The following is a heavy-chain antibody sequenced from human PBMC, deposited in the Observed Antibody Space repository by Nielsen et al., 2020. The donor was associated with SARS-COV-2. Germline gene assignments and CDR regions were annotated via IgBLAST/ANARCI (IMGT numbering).Heavy chain of an antibody. J-gene: IGHJ4*02. Sequence: GESLKISCAASGFTFSNFNMNWVRRAPGKGPEWVSYIGSDTTTKHYADSVRGRFIVSRDSAKNSLYLQMNSLRGEDTAVYFCVRDLPYGGPPDYWGQGTLVTVSS. CDR2: IGSDTTTK. CDR1: GFTFSNFN. D-gene: IGHD4-23*01. CDR3: VRDLPYGGPPDY. V-gene: IGHV3-48*01.